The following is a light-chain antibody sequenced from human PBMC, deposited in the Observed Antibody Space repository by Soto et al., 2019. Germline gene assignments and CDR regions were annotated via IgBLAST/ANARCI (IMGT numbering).Light chain of an antibody. Sequence: QSVLTQPASVSGSPGQSITISCTGTSSDVGGYNYVSWYQQHPGKAPKLMIYEVSYRPSGVSNRFSGSKSGNTASLTISGLHAEDEADYYCSSYTSSSTQVFGTGTKVTVL. CDR3: SSYTSSSTQV. CDR2: EVS. V-gene: IGLV2-14*01. J-gene: IGLJ1*01. CDR1: SSDVGGYNY.